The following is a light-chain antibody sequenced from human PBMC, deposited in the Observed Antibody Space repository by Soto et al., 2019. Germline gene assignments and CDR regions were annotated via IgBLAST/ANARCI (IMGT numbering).Light chain of an antibody. CDR1: QGIVNW. V-gene: IGKV1-12*01. Sequence: DIQMTQSPSSVSASVGDRVTITCRASQGIVNWLAWYQQKPGRAPKLLIYAASSLQTGVPSRFSGGGSWTDFTLTISRLQPEDFATYYCQQTSSFPLTFGGGTNVEIK. J-gene: IGKJ4*01. CDR3: QQTSSFPLT. CDR2: AAS.